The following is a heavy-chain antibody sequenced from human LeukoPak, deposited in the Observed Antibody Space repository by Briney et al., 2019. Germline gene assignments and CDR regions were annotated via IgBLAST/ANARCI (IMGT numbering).Heavy chain of an antibody. V-gene: IGHV3-23*01. J-gene: IGHJ4*02. Sequence: HSGGSLRLSCAASGFTFSSYAMSWVRQAPGKGLEWVSAISGSGGSTYYADSVKGRFTISRDNSKNTLYLQMNSLRAEDTAVYYRAKDQGSGWTFLDYWGQGTLVTVSS. CDR2: ISGSGGST. D-gene: IGHD6-19*01. CDR3: AKDQGSGWTFLDY. CDR1: GFTFSSYA.